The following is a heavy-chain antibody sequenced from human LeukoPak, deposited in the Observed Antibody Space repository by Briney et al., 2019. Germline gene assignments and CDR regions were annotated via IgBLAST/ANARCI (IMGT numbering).Heavy chain of an antibody. CDR3: AREGRGGYYGFDY. D-gene: IGHD3-3*01. V-gene: IGHV3-7*01. J-gene: IGHJ4*02. CDR2: IKKDGSEK. CDR1: GFTFSRYW. Sequence: GGSLRLSCAASGFTFSRYWMSWVRQAPGKGPEWVANIKKDGSEKYYVDSVKGRFTISRDNAKNSLYLQMNSLRAEDTAVYYCAREGRGGYYGFDYWGQGTLVTVSS.